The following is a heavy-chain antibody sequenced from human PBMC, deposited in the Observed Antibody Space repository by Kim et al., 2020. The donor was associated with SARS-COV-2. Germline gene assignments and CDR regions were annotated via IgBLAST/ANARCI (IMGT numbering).Heavy chain of an antibody. CDR3: ARVPPDPWFGELLRNYYGMDF. CDR1: GFTFSSYW. CDR2: INSDGSST. Sequence: GGSLRLSCAASGFTFSSYWMHWVRQAPGKGLVWVSRINSDGSSTSFADSVKGRFTISRDNAKNTRYLQMNSLRAEDTAVYYCARVPPDPWFGELLRNYYGMDFWGQGTTVTVSS. J-gene: IGHJ6*02. V-gene: IGHV3-74*01. D-gene: IGHD3-10*01.